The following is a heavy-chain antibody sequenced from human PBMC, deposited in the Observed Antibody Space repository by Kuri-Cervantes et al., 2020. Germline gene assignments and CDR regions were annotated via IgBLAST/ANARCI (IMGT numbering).Heavy chain of an antibody. CDR1: GFTFSSSW. CDR3: AREDVLRFYGMDV. D-gene: IGHD3-3*01. Sequence: GGSLRLSCAASGFTFSSSWMHWVRQTPGKGLVWVSRINGDGSSVGSYITYADSVKGRFTISRDNSKNTLYLQMNSLRAEDTAVYYCAREDVLRFYGMDVWGQGTTVTVSS. CDR2: INGDGSSVGSYI. J-gene: IGHJ6*02. V-gene: IGHV3-74*01.